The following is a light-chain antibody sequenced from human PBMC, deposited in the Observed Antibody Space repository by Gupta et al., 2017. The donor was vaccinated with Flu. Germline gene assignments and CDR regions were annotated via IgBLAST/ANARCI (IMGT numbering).Light chain of an antibody. CDR2: DAS. CDR1: QSVSSY. V-gene: IGKV3-11*01. Sequence: VLSQSPATLPLSPWERATLSCRASQSVSSYLAWYQQKPGQAPRLLLYDASNRATSIPARFSGSGSGTDFTLTISSLEPEDFAVYYCQQRSNWPPLTFGGGTKVEIK. J-gene: IGKJ4*01. CDR3: QQRSNWPPLT.